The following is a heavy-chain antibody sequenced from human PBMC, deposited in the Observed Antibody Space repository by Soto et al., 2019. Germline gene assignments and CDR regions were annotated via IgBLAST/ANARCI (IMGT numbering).Heavy chain of an antibody. CDR2: TYYRSKWYN. D-gene: IGHD6-6*01. CDR1: GDRVSSNSAA. Sequence: SQTRSLTCAISGDRVSSNSAAWNWIRQSPSRGLEWLGRTYYRSKWYNDYAVSVKSRITINPDTSKNQFSLQLNSVTPEDTAVYYRARASIAASYYYYGMNCCRRGPTVIFCS. J-gene: IGHJ6*02. CDR3: ARASIAASYYYYGMNC. V-gene: IGHV6-1*01.